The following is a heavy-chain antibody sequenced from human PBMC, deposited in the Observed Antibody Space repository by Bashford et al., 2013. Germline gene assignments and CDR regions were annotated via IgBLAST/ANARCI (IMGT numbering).Heavy chain of an antibody. V-gene: IGHV5-51*01. Sequence: GESLKISCMGSGYSFPNYWIGWVRQMPGKGLEWMGIIYPGDSDTKYSPSFQGQVTISADKSISTTYLQWSSLKASDTAMYYCARPAGYNSGRFDHWGQGTLVTVSS. CDR3: ARPAGYNSGRFDH. CDR1: GYSFPNYW. CDR2: IYPGDSDT. J-gene: IGHJ4*02. D-gene: IGHD6-19*01.